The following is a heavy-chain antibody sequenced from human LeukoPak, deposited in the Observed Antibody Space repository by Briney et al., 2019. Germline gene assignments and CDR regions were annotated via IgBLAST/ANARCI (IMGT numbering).Heavy chain of an antibody. CDR2: INPNSGGT. D-gene: IGHD3-22*01. CDR3: ARAYYDSSGRDAFDI. Sequence: ASVKVSCKASGYTFTGYYMHWVRQAPGQGLEWMGWINPNSGGTNYAQKFQGRVTMTRDTSISTAYMELSSLRSEDTAVYYCARAYYDSSGRDAFDIWGQGTMVTVSS. CDR1: GYTFTGYY. V-gene: IGHV1-2*02. J-gene: IGHJ3*02.